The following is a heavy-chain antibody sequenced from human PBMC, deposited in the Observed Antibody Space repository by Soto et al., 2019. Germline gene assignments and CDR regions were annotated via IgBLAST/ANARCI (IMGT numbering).Heavy chain of an antibody. D-gene: IGHD1-1*01. CDR3: ARLAGAALELRFFDF. J-gene: IGHJ4*02. CDR2: ISDTRRTR. CDR1: GFTFNSFS. Sequence: VQLVESGGGLVQPGGSLRLSCAASGFTFNSFSMIWVRQLPGRGLEWVSYISDTRRTRYYGDSVEGRVTVSRDNARNSLSLQMNSLRVEATGIYYCARLAGAALELRFFDFWGQGTLVTVSS. V-gene: IGHV3-48*01.